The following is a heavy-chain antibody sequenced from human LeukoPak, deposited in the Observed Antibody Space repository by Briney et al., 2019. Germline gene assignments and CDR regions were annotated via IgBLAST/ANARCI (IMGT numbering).Heavy chain of an antibody. Sequence: SVRVSCKASGFTFTSSAMQWVRQARGQRLEWIGWTVVGSGKTNYAQRFQERVTITRDMSTSTAYMELSSLRSEDTAFYYCAADDLNIGFWGQGTLVTVSS. CDR2: TVVGSGKT. CDR3: AADDLNIGF. J-gene: IGHJ4*02. D-gene: IGHD2/OR15-2a*01. CDR1: GFTFTSSA. V-gene: IGHV1-58*02.